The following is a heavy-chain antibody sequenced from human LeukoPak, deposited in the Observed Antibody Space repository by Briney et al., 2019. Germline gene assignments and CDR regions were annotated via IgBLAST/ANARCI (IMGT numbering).Heavy chain of an antibody. Sequence: SETLSLTCAVSGGSFSGYYWTWIRQPPGKGLEWIGEINHSGSANYNPSLKSRVTISLDTSKNQFSLNLSSVTAADTAVYYCAKKLVPYQKLGIWDYFDYWGQGTLVTVSS. CDR2: INHSGSA. CDR1: GGSFSGYY. J-gene: IGHJ4*02. CDR3: AKKLVPYQKLGIWDYFDY. V-gene: IGHV4-34*01. D-gene: IGHD7-27*01.